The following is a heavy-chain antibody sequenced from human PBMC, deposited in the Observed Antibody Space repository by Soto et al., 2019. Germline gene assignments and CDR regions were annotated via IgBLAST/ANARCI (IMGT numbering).Heavy chain of an antibody. J-gene: IGHJ4*02. D-gene: IGHD5-12*01. CDR3: ATSEWLHQGYFDY. V-gene: IGHV4-4*02. Sequence: QVQLQESGPRLVKPSGTLSLTCAVSGGSISSSNWWSWVRQPPGKGLEWIGEIYHSGSTNYNSSLKSRVXXAXDXXKNQFSLNLSAVTAADTAVYYCATSEWLHQGYFDYWGQGTLVTVSS. CDR1: GGSISSSNW. CDR2: IYHSGST.